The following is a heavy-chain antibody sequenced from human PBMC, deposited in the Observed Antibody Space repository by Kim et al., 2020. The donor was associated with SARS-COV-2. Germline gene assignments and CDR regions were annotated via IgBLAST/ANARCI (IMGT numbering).Heavy chain of an antibody. J-gene: IGHJ6*04. CDR2: INWNGGST. Sequence: GGSLRLSCAASGFTFDDYGMSWVRQAPGKGLEWVSGINWNGGSTCYADSVKGRFTISRDNAKNSLYLQMNSLRAEDTALYYCARVGGTLVQGGGFTYYYYYVMDVWGKGTTVTVSS. CDR1: GFTFDDYG. CDR3: ARVGGTLVQGGGFTYYYYYVMDV. V-gene: IGHV3-20*04. D-gene: IGHD3-10*01.